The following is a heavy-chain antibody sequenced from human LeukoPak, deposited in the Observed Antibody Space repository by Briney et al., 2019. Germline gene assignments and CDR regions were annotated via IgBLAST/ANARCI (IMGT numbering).Heavy chain of an antibody. J-gene: IGHJ4*02. V-gene: IGHV4-39*07. Sequence: PSETLSLTCTVSGGSISSSNYYWGWIRQPPGKGPEWIGYISYGGNTYYNPSLKSRVAISADTPKNQFSLKLSSTTAADTAVYYCARAPVATPSEFDYWGQGTLVTVSS. CDR3: ARAPVATPSEFDY. CDR2: ISYGGNT. D-gene: IGHD5-12*01. CDR1: GGSISSSNYY.